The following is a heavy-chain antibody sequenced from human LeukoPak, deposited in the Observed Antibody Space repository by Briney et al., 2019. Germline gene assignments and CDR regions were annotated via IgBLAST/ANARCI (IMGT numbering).Heavy chain of an antibody. CDR3: AKRYCTSTSCSFFDS. CDR1: GFTFSSYA. D-gene: IGHD2-2*01. Sequence: GGSLRLSCAASGFTFSSYARGWLRQAPGKGLEWVSLISASGDTTYYADSVRGRFTISRDNSENTLYLQINSLRAEDTAVYYCAKRYCTSTSCSFFDSWGQGTLVTVSS. CDR2: ISASGDTT. J-gene: IGHJ4*02. V-gene: IGHV3-23*01.